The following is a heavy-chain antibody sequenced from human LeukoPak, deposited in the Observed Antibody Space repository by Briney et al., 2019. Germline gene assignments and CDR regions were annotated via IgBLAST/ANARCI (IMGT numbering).Heavy chain of an antibody. V-gene: IGHV4/OR15-8*01. J-gene: IGHJ4*02. D-gene: IGHD4/OR15-4a*01. CDR2: IYHSGGA. CDR1: GASIDSHSW. CDR3: ARDHSGTNYVMD. Sequence: PSETLSLTCAVSGASIDSHSWWSWVRQPPGKGLEWIGEIYHSGGANYKPSLKSRVTMSVDTSKNHFSLKLRSVTAADTAVYYCARDHSGTNYVMDWGQGTLVTVSS.